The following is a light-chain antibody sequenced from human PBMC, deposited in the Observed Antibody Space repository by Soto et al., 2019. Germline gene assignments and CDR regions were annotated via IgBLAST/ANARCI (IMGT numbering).Light chain of an antibody. V-gene: IGKV1-39*01. CDR3: QQSYRSPYT. CDR1: QSINIY. Sequence: IPMTQSPSSLSASVGDSVTVTCRASQSINIYLNWYQQKPGKAPTLLIYGASSLQSGVPSRFTGGGSRTQFTLTISILQPEDFATYYCQQSYRSPYTFGQGTKLEIK. CDR2: GAS. J-gene: IGKJ2*01.